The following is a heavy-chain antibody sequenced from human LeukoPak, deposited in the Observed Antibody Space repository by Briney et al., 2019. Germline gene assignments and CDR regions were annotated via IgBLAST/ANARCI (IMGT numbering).Heavy chain of an antibody. CDR1: GVTFSSNS. CDR2: ISGSSGTI. V-gene: IGHV3-48*01. Sequence: GGSLRLSCEASGVTFSSNSMNWVRQPPGKGLEWVSHISGSSGTIYYGDSAKGRFTISKDNAKNSLYLQMNSLRTEDTAVYFCARVGGGWSFDYWGQGTLVTVSS. CDR3: ARVGGGWSFDY. J-gene: IGHJ4*02. D-gene: IGHD6-19*01.